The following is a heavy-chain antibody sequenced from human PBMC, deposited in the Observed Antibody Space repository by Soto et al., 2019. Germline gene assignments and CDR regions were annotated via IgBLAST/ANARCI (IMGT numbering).Heavy chain of an antibody. CDR3: ARAPSLTIFGVVIIAYYGMDV. CDR1: GYTFTSYD. CDR2: MNPNSGNT. D-gene: IGHD3-3*01. V-gene: IGHV1-8*01. Sequence: QVQLVQSGAEVKKPGASVKVSCKASGYTFTSYDINWVRQATGQGLEWMGWMNPNSGNTGYAQKFQGRVTMTRNTSISTAYMELGSLRSEDTAVYYCARAPSLTIFGVVIIAYYGMDVWGQGTTVTVSS. J-gene: IGHJ6*02.